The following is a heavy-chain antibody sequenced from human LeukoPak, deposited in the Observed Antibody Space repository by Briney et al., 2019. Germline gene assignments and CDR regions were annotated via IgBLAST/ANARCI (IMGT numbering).Heavy chain of an antibody. CDR1: GFAFDDYA. V-gene: IGHV3-9*01. J-gene: IGHJ6*02. Sequence: RGGSLRLSCAASGFAFDDYAMHWVRQAPGKGLEWVSGISWNSGSIGYADSVKGRFTISRDNAKNSLYLQMNSLRAEDTALYYCAKGTTAYYYYYGMDVWGQGTTVTVSS. CDR2: ISWNSGSI. D-gene: IGHD4-11*01. CDR3: AKGTTAYYYYYGMDV.